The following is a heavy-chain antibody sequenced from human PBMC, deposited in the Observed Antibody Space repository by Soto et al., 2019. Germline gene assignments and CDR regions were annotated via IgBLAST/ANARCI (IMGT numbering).Heavy chain of an antibody. D-gene: IGHD1-26*01. J-gene: IGHJ6*02. Sequence: GGSLRLSCGASGFTFSSYWMSWVRQAPGKGLEWVTNIKQDGSEKYYVDSVKGRFTISRDNAKNSLYLQMNSLRAEDTAVYYCARVEWELRQYYYYYYGMDVWGQGTTVTVSS. CDR2: IKQDGSEK. CDR1: GFTFSSYW. V-gene: IGHV3-7*03. CDR3: ARVEWELRQYYYYYYGMDV.